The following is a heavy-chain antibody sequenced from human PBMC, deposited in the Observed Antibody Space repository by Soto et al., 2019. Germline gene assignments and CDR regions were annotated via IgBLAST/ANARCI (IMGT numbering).Heavy chain of an antibody. J-gene: IGHJ3*02. CDR3: AASDNYYDSSGSDAFDI. V-gene: IGHV1-58*01. D-gene: IGHD3-22*01. CDR2: IVVGSGNT. CDR1: GFTFTSSA. Sequence: ASVKVSCKASGFTFTSSAVQWVRQARGQRLEWIGWIVVGSGNTNYAQKFQERVTITRDMSTSTAYMELSSLRSEDTAAYYCAASDNYYDSSGSDAFDIWGQGTMVTVSS.